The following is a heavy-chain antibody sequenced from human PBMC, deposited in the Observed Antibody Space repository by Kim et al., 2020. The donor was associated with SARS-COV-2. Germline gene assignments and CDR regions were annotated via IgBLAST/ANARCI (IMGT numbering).Heavy chain of an antibody. D-gene: IGHD6-6*01. CDR1: GYSISSGYY. V-gene: IGHV4-38-2*02. J-gene: IGHJ4*02. CDR2: IYHSGST. Sequence: SETLSLTCTVSGYSISSGYYWGWIRQPPGKGLEWIGSIYHSGSTYYNPSLKSRVTISVDTSKNQFSLKLSSVTAADTAVYYCARVEQLVAPHRAIDYWGQGTLVTVSS. CDR3: ARVEQLVAPHRAIDY.